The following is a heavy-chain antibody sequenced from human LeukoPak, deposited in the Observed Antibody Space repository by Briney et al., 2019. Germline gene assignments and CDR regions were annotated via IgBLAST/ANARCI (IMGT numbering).Heavy chain of an antibody. Sequence: GGSLRLSCAASGFTFSDYTMNWVRQAPEKRLEWISYISASSSTIYYADSVKGRFTISRDNAKNSLYLQMNSLRAEDTAVYYCARGARFYYGPGSYSRLGGTVDFWGQGTLVTVSS. D-gene: IGHD3-10*01. CDR2: ISASSSTI. CDR3: ARGARFYYGPGSYSRLGGTVDF. J-gene: IGHJ4*02. CDR1: GFTFSDYT. V-gene: IGHV3-48*01.